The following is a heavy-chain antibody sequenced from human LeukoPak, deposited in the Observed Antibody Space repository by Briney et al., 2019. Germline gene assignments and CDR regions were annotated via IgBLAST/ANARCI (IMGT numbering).Heavy chain of an antibody. CDR3: ARDLRDGGTWSYGVYFDL. Sequence: GGSLRLSCAASRFTFSDYYMTWVRQAPGRGLEWVANIKEDGSGKNYVDSVKGRFTISRDNAKNSVYLLLNSLTPEDTAVYYCARDLRDGGTWSYGVYFDLWGRGTLVTVSS. V-gene: IGHV3-7*01. J-gene: IGHJ2*01. D-gene: IGHD4-17*01. CDR1: RFTFSDYY. CDR2: IKEDGSGK.